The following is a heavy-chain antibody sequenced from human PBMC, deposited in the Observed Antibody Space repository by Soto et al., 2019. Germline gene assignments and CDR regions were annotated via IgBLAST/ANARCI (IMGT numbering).Heavy chain of an antibody. CDR2: INHSGST. J-gene: IGHJ6*02. V-gene: IGHV4-34*01. CDR3: ARAEYGMDV. CDR1: GGSFSGYY. Sequence: ASENLSVTCAVYGGSFSGYYWSWIRQPPGKGLEWIGEINHSGSTNYNPSLKSRVTISVDTSKNQFSLKLSSVTAADTAVYYCARAEYGMDVWGQGTTVTVS.